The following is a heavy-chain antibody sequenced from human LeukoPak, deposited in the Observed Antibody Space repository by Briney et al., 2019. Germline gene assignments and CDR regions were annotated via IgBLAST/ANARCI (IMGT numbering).Heavy chain of an antibody. D-gene: IGHD1-26*01. CDR1: GGSFSGYY. V-gene: IGHV4-34*01. Sequence: KSSETLSLTCAVYGGSFSGYYWSWIRQPPGKGLERIGEINHSGSTNYNPSLKSRVTISVDTSKNQFSRKLSSVTAADTAVYYCARGPRGSSQLFDYWGQGTLVTVSS. CDR3: ARGPRGSSQLFDY. CDR2: INHSGST. J-gene: IGHJ4*02.